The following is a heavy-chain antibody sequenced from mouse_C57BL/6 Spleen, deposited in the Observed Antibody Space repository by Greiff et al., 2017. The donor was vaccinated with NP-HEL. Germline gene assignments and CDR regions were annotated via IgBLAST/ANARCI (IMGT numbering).Heavy chain of an antibody. Sequence: VQLQQPGAELVKPGASVKLSCKASGYTFTSYWMHWVKQRPGQGLEWIGMIHPNSGSTNYNEKFKSKATLTVDKSSSTAYMQLSSLTSEDSAVYYCAKDYYGSSYWYFDVWGTGTTGTVSS. V-gene: IGHV1-64*01. J-gene: IGHJ1*03. CDR3: AKDYYGSSYWYFDV. CDR2: IHPNSGST. D-gene: IGHD1-1*01. CDR1: GYTFTSYW.